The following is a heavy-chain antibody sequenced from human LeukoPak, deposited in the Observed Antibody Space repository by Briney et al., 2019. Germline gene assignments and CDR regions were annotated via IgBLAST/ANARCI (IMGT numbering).Heavy chain of an antibody. D-gene: IGHD6-6*01. V-gene: IGHV1-2*02. CDR2: INPNSGGT. Sequence: ASVKVSCKASGYTFTGHYMHWVRQAPGQGLEWMGWINPNSGGTNYAQKFQGRVTMTRDTSISTAYMELSRLRSDDTAVYYCARDLEQLVLPYYYYGMDVWGQGTTVTVSS. CDR3: ARDLEQLVLPYYYYGMDV. J-gene: IGHJ6*02. CDR1: GYTFTGHY.